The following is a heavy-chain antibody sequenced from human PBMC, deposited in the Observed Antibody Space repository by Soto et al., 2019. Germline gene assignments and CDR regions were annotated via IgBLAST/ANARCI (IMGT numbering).Heavy chain of an antibody. V-gene: IGHV1-18*01. J-gene: IGHJ6*02. D-gene: IGHD3-10*01. CDR2: ISAYNGNT. CDR1: GYTFTSYV. CDR3: ARDTQGGVPQWFGELYNYYGMDV. Sequence: ASVKVSCKASGYTFTSYVISWVRQAPGQGLEWMGWISAYNGNTNYAQKLQGRVTMTTDTSTSTAYMELRSLRSDDTAVYYCARDTQGGVPQWFGELYNYYGMDVWGQGTTVTVSS.